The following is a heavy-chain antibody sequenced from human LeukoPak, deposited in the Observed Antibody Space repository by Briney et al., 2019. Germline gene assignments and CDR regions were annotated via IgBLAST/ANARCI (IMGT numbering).Heavy chain of an antibody. CDR3: ARASQGQLAPFDY. CDR2: IYSGGST. J-gene: IGHJ4*02. Sequence: GGSLRLSCAASGFTVSSNYMSWVRQAPGKGLEWVSVIYSGGSTYYADSVKGRFTISRDNSKNTLYLQMNSLRAEDTAVYYCARASQGQLAPFDYWGQGTLVTVSS. D-gene: IGHD6-13*01. V-gene: IGHV3-66*01. CDR1: GFTVSSNY.